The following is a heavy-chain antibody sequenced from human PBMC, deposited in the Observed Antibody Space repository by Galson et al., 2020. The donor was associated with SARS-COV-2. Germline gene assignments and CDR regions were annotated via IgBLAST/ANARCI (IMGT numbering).Heavy chain of an antibody. D-gene: IGHD2-2*01. CDR1: GGSISSSSYY. J-gene: IGHJ6*02. V-gene: IGHV4-39*01. CDR2: IYYSGST. Sequence: SQTLSLTCTVSGGSISSSSYYWGWIRQPPGKGLEWIGSIYYSGSTYYNPSLKSRVTISVDTSKNQFSLKLSSVTAADTAVYYCASSLGYCSSTSGYHYGMDVWGQGTTVTVSS. CDR3: ASSLGYCSSTSGYHYGMDV.